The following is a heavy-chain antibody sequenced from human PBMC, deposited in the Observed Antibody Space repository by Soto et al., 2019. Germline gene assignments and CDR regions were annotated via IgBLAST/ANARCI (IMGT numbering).Heavy chain of an antibody. V-gene: IGHV2-5*01. CDR1: GFSLSTSGVG. CDR3: AHSSDRWYSGSYYYYYYGMDV. CDR2: IYWNDDK. D-gene: IGHD1-26*01. Sequence: SGPTLVKPTQTLTLTCTFSGFSLSTSGVGVGWIRQPPGKALEWLALIYWNDDKRYSPSLKSRLTITKDTSKNQVVLTMTNMDPVDTATYYCAHSSDRWYSGSYYYYYYGMDVWGQGTTVTVSS. J-gene: IGHJ6*02.